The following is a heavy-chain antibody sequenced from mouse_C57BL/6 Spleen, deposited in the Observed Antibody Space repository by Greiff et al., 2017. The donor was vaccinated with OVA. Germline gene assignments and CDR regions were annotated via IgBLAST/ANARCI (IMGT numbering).Heavy chain of an antibody. CDR2: INPNNGGT. V-gene: IGHV1-26*01. CDR1: GYTFTDYY. J-gene: IGHJ2*01. D-gene: IGHD2-4*01. CDR3: ARNLYDYEDY. Sequence: EVQLQQSGPELVKPGASVKISCKATGYTFTDYYMNWVKQSHGKSLEWIGDINPNNGGTSYNQKFKGKATLTVDKSSSTAYMELRSLTSEDSAVYYCARNLYDYEDYWGQGTTLTVSS.